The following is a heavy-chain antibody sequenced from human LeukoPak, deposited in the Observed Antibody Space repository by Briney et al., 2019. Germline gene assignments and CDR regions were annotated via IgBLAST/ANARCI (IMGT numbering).Heavy chain of an antibody. V-gene: IGHV3-30*18. Sequence: GGSLRLSCAASGVTFSSYGMHWVRQAPGKGLEWVALISSDGNDKLHGDPVKGRFTISRDNSKNTLYLQMNSLRAEDTAVYYCAKDSSSWYENFDYWGQGTLVTVSS. CDR1: GVTFSSYG. J-gene: IGHJ4*02. D-gene: IGHD6-13*01. CDR3: AKDSSSWYENFDY. CDR2: ISSDGNDK.